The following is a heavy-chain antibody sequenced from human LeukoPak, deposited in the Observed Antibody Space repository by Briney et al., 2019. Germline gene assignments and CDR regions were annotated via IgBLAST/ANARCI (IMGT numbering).Heavy chain of an antibody. D-gene: IGHD3-3*01. Sequence: GGSLRLSCAASGFTFSSYAMSWVRQAPGKGLEWVSAISGSGGSTYYADSVKGRFTISRDNSKNTLYLQMNSLRVEDTAVYYCAKGRAEYYDFWSGPLDVWGKGTTVTVSS. CDR3: AKGRAEYYDFWSGPLDV. CDR1: GFTFSSYA. V-gene: IGHV3-23*01. J-gene: IGHJ6*04. CDR2: ISGSGGST.